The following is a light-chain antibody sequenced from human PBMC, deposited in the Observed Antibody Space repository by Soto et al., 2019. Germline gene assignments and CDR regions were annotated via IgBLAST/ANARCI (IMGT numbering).Light chain of an antibody. Sequence: EIALSQPPGTLSWSQGETARLACRAGQSDSSSNLAWYQQKPGQAPRLLISGASSRATGIPDRFSGSGSGTDFTLSISSLEPEDFAVYYCQQYGSSPWTFGQGTKVDI. CDR3: QQYGSSPWT. CDR2: GAS. J-gene: IGKJ1*01. CDR1: QSDSSSN. V-gene: IGKV3-20*01.